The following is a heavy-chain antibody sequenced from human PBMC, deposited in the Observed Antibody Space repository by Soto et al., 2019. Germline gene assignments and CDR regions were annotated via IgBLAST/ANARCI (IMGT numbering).Heavy chain of an antibody. D-gene: IGHD2-2*01. J-gene: IGHJ6*03. CDR3: ASKRDIVVVPDAGYYMDV. Sequence: GGSLRLSCAASGFTVSSNYMSWVRQAPGKGLEWVSVIYSGGSTYYADSVKGRFTISRHNSKNTLYLQMNSLRAEDTAVYYCASKRDIVVVPDAGYYMDVWGKGTTVTVSS. CDR1: GFTVSSNY. V-gene: IGHV3-53*04. CDR2: IYSGGST.